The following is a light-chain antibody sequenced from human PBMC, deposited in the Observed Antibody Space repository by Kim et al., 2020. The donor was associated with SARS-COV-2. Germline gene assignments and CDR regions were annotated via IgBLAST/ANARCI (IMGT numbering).Light chain of an antibody. CDR1: SLRSYY. CDR2: GRN. CDR3: NSRDSSGPRRV. J-gene: IGLJ3*02. V-gene: IGLV3-19*01. Sequence: SSELTQDPAVSVALGQTVRITCQGDSLRSYYASWYQQKPGQAPVLVIYGRNNWPSGIPDRFSGSSSGNTASLTITGAQAEDEADYYCNSRDSSGPRRVFGGGTQLTVL.